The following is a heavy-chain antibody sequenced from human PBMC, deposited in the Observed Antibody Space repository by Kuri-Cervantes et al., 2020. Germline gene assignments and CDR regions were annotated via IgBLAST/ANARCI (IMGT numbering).Heavy chain of an antibody. V-gene: IGHV1-8*01. D-gene: IGHD6-19*01. CDR1: GYTFTSYD. Sequence: ASVKVSCKASGYTFTSYDIDWVRQATGQGLEWMGWMNPNSGNTGYAQKFQGRVTMTRNTSISTAYMELSGLRSEDTAVYYCARVAGSSGWYDLSYSFDIWGQGTLVTVSS. J-gene: IGHJ3*02. CDR3: ARVAGSSGWYDLSYSFDI. CDR2: MNPNSGNT.